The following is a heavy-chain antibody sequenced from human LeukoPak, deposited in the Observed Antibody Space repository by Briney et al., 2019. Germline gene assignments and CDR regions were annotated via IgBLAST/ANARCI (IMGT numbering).Heavy chain of an antibody. Sequence: ASVKVSCKASGYTFTSYGISWVRQAPGQGLEWMGWISAYNGNTNYAQKLQGSVTMTTDTSTSTAYMELRSLRSDDTAVYYCARDVQQWLALYGMDVWGQGTTVTVSS. CDR3: ARDVQQWLALYGMDV. D-gene: IGHD6-19*01. J-gene: IGHJ6*02. CDR2: ISAYNGNT. CDR1: GYTFTSYG. V-gene: IGHV1-18*01.